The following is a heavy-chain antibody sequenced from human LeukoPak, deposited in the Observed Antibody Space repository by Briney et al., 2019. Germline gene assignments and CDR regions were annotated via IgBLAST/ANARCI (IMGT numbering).Heavy chain of an antibody. CDR1: GGSISSGSYY. CDR2: VQSSGSM. V-gene: IGHV4-61*02. J-gene: IGHJ4*02. D-gene: IGHD5-12*01. CDR3: ARAPYQYSGYDWDPYYFDY. Sequence: SETLSLTCSVSGGSISSGSYYWSWLRQPAGKGLEWIGRVQSSGSMNYNPSLKSRVTISVDTSKNQLSLKLSSVTAADTAIYYCARAPYQYSGYDWDPYYFDYWGQGTLVTVSS.